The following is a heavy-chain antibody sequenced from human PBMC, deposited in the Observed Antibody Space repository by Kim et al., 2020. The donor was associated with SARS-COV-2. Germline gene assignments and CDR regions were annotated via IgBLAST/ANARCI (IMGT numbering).Heavy chain of an antibody. CDR3: ARDTLDYGGWFDS. D-gene: IGHD4-17*01. V-gene: IGHV4-59*01. Sequence: IPSLKSRVSISVDTSKVQFSLELTSVTAADGAIYYCARDTLDYGGWFDSWGQGVLVIVSS. J-gene: IGHJ5*01.